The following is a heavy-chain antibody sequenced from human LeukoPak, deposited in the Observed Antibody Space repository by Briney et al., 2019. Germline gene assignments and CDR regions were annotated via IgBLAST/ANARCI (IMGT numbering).Heavy chain of an antibody. CDR2: ISGSGGST. V-gene: IGHV3-23*01. D-gene: IGHD3-22*01. Sequence: SCKVSGYTLTELSMHWVRQAPGKGLEWVSAISGSGGSTYYADSVKGRFTISRDNSKNTLYLQMNSLRAEDTAVYYCAKDPSLDYYDSSGYTYWGQGTLVTVSS. CDR3: AKDPSLDYYDSSGYTY. CDR1: GYTLTELS. J-gene: IGHJ4*02.